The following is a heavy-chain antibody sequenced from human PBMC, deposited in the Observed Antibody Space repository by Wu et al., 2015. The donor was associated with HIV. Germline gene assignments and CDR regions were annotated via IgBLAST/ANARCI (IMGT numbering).Heavy chain of an antibody. Sequence: QVQLVQSGAEVKKPGASVKVSCKASGYTFTGYYMHWVRQAPGQGLEWMGWINPNSGGTNYAQKFQGRVTMTRDTSISTAYMELSRLRSDDTAVYYCARLGYCSSTSCPDPVYYYYYMDVWAKGPRSPSP. D-gene: IGHD2-2*01. V-gene: IGHV1-2*02. CDR1: GYTFTGYY. J-gene: IGHJ6*03. CDR3: ARLGYCSSTSCPDPVYYYYYMDV. CDR2: INPNSGGT.